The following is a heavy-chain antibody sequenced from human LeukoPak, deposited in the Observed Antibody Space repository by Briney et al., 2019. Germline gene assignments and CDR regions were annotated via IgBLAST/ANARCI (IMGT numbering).Heavy chain of an antibody. CDR3: ARARMIAEMDYYYYMDV. J-gene: IGHJ6*03. CDR1: GFTFSSYS. CDR2: ISSSSSYI. V-gene: IGHV3-21*01. Sequence: PGGSLRLSCAASGFTFSSYSMNWVRQAPGKGLEWVSSISSSSSYIYYADSVKGRSTISRDNAKNSLYLQMNSLRAEDTAVYYCARARMIAEMDYYYYMDVWGKGTTVTVSS. D-gene: IGHD3-22*01.